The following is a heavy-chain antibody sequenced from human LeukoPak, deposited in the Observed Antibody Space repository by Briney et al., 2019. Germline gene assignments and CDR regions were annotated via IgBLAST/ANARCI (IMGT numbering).Heavy chain of an antibody. J-gene: IGHJ3*02. V-gene: IGHV4-39*07. CDR2: IYYSGTT. D-gene: IGHD2-21*01. CDR1: GGSISSSSYY. Sequence: PSETLSLTCTVSGGSISSSSYYWGWIRQPPGMGLEWIGSIYYSGTTYYNPSLKSRVTISLDTSKNQFSLKLSSVTAADTAVYYCASFFISFVVVDIWGQGTMVTVSS. CDR3: ASFFISFVVVDI.